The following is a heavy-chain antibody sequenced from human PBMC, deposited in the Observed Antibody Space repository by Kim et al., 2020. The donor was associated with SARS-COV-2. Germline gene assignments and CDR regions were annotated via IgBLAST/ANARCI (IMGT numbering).Heavy chain of an antibody. J-gene: IGHJ4*02. CDR3: AKGRARFDY. Sequence: STDHTPALKSTVTISVDTSKNQFSLKLTSVTAADTAVYYCAKGRARFDYWGQGTLVTVSS. CDR2: ST. V-gene: IGHV4-4*08.